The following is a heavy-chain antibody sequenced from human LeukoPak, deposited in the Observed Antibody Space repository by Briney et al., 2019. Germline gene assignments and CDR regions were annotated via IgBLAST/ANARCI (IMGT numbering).Heavy chain of an antibody. CDR3: AREWPAVIADH. V-gene: IGHV1-18*01. D-gene: IGHD2-15*01. CDR2: ISADNGKT. Sequence: ASVKVSCQASGYTFTSHGISWLRQAPGQGLEWMGWISADNGKTEYAQKFKGRVTLTTDTSASTAYMELTSLRSDDTAVYYCAREWPAVIADHWGPGTLVTVTS. J-gene: IGHJ4*02. CDR1: GYTFTSHG.